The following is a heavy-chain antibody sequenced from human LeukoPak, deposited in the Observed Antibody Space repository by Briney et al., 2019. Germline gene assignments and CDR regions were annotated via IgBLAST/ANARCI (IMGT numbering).Heavy chain of an antibody. Sequence: GASVKVSCKASGYTFTSYGISWVRQAPGQGLEWMGWISAYNGNTNYAQKLQGRVTMTTATSTSTAYMELRSLSSDDTAVYYCARTCISTSCYVIYWGQGTLVTVSS. CDR3: ARTCISTSCYVIY. D-gene: IGHD2-2*01. V-gene: IGHV1-18*01. CDR2: ISAYNGNT. J-gene: IGHJ4*02. CDR1: GYTFTSYG.